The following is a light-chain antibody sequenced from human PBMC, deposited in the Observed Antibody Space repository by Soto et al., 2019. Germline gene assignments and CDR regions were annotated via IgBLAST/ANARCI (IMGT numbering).Light chain of an antibody. Sequence: DIQMTQSPSTLSASVGDGVTITCRASQNISVWLAWYQQRPGKAPKFLIYDASSLETGVPSRFSGSGSGTEFTLTICSLQSDDFATYYCQQYDSSSPTFGQGTKLEIK. V-gene: IGKV1-5*01. CDR2: DAS. J-gene: IGKJ2*01. CDR3: QQYDSSSPT. CDR1: QNISVW.